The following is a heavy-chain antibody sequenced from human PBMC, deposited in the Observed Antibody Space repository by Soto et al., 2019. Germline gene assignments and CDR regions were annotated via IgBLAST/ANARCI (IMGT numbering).Heavy chain of an antibody. CDR1: GFTFSNYA. CDR3: AKDPDNHYDFWTGQFDY. Sequence: EVQLWESGGDLVQPGGSLRLSCAASGFTFSNYAMSWVRQAPGRGLEWVSTMTGGGVTSHYADSVKGRFTISRDNSKNTLWLQMNSLRAEDTAVYYCAKDPDNHYDFWTGQFDYWGQGTQVTVSS. CDR2: MTGGGVTS. V-gene: IGHV3-23*01. D-gene: IGHD3-3*01. J-gene: IGHJ4*02.